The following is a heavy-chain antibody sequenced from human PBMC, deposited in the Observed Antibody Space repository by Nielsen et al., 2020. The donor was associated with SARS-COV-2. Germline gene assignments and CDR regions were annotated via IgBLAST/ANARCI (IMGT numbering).Heavy chain of an antibody. CDR1: GGSFSGYY. CDR2: INHSGST. J-gene: IGHJ4*02. Sequence: SQTLSLTCAVHGGSFSGYYWSWIRQPPGKGLEWIGEINHSGSTNYNPSLKSRVSILIDTSKDQFSLNLKLSSVTTADTAVYYCARTYSGTYYHYFDYWGQGSLVTVSS. CDR3: ARTYSGTYYHYFDY. D-gene: IGHD1-26*01. V-gene: IGHV4-34*01.